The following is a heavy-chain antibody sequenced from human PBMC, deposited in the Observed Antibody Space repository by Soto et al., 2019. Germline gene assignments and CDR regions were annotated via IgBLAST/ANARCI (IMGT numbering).Heavy chain of an antibody. CDR2: ISSGNTYI. V-gene: IGHV3-21*01. CDR1: GFTFVDFS. J-gene: IGHJ4*02. CDR3: VRCRDPAFWTSYIGFLDY. D-gene: IGHD3-3*01. Sequence: EVQLVASGGGLVKPGGSLRLSCGASGFTFVDFSMIWVRQAPGKGLEWVTSISSGNTYIYYADAVKGRFTISRDNAKNSLYLQMNSLRAEDTAVYYCVRCRDPAFWTSYIGFLDYWGQGTPVTVSS.